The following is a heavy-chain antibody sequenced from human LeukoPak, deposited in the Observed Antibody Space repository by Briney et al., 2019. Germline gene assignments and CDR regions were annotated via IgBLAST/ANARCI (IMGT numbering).Heavy chain of an antibody. Sequence: ASVKVSCKASGGTFSCYAISWVRQAPGQGLEWMGRIIPIFGTANYAQKFQGRVTITTDESTSTAYMELSSLRSEDTAVYYCARDRYSSSRTSPFDPWGQGTLVTVSS. J-gene: IGHJ5*02. CDR1: GGTFSCYA. CDR2: IIPIFGTA. V-gene: IGHV1-69*05. D-gene: IGHD6-13*01. CDR3: ARDRYSSSRTSPFDP.